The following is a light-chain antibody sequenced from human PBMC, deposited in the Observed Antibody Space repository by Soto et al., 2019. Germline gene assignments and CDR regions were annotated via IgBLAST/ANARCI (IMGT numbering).Light chain of an antibody. Sequence: QSVLTXPRSVSGSPGQSVTIACNGTSSDIGGYNYVSWYQQHPGKAPKLMIYTVTKRPSGVPDRFSGSKSDNTASLTISGLQADAEADYYCCSYAGSSSYVFGTGTKVTVL. V-gene: IGLV2-11*01. CDR1: SSDIGGYNY. CDR3: CSYAGSSSYV. CDR2: TVT. J-gene: IGLJ1*01.